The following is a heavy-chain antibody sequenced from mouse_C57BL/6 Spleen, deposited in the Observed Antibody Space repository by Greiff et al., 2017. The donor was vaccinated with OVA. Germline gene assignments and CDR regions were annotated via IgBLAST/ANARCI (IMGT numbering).Heavy chain of an antibody. V-gene: IGHV1-50*01. J-gene: IGHJ4*01. CDR3: ARGTLKYYGSSCMDY. D-gene: IGHD1-1*01. CDR1: GYTFTSYW. CDR2: IDPSDSYT. Sequence: QVQLQQPGAELVKPGASVKLSCKASGYTFTSYWMQWVKQRPGQGLEWIGEIDPSDSYTNYNQKFKGKATLTVNTSSSTAYMQLSSLTSEESAVYYCARGTLKYYGSSCMDYWGQGTSVTVSS.